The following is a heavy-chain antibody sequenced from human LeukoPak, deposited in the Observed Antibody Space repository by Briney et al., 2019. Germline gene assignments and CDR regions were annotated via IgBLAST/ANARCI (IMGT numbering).Heavy chain of an antibody. Sequence: PSETLSLTCTVSGGSISSYYWSWIRQPAGKGLEWIGRIYTGGSTNYNPSLKSRVTMSVDTSKNQFSLKLSSVTAADTAVYYCARDSRSITMIVVDDAFDIWGQGTMVTVSS. CDR2: IYTGGST. V-gene: IGHV4-4*07. D-gene: IGHD3-22*01. CDR1: GGSISSYY. CDR3: ARDSRSITMIVVDDAFDI. J-gene: IGHJ3*02.